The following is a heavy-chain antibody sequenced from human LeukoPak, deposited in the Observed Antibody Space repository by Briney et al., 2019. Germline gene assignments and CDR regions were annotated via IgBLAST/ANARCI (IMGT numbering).Heavy chain of an antibody. CDR2: ISAYNGNT. D-gene: IGHD3-22*01. Sequence: TFTSYGIXXVRQAPGQGLEWMGXISAYNGNTNYAQKLQGRVTMTTDTYKSTAYMELRSLRSDDTAVYYCARSPYYDSSGYYYFDYWGQGTLVTVSS. CDR3: ARSPYYDSSGYYYFDY. J-gene: IGHJ4*02. CDR1: TFTSYG. V-gene: IGHV1-18*01.